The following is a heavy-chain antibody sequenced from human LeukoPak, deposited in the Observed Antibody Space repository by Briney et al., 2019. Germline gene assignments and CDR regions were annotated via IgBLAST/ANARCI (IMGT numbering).Heavy chain of an antibody. V-gene: IGHV3-48*03. CDR2: ISSSGGTK. CDR1: GFTFSSYE. Sequence: GGSLRLSCAVSGFTFSSYEMNWVRQAPGKGLEWVSYISSSGGTKYYADAVKGRFTISRDNGKNSVHLQMNSLRAEDTAVYYCARESGSYFGDGFDIWGQGTVVPVSS. J-gene: IGHJ3*02. D-gene: IGHD1-26*01. CDR3: ARESGSYFGDGFDI.